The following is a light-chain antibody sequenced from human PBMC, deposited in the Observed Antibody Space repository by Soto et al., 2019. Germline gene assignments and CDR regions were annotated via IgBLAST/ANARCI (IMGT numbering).Light chain of an antibody. CDR1: SSDVGAYNF. J-gene: IGLJ1*01. CDR3: SAYTVSRTYV. V-gene: IGLV2-14*03. CDR2: NVY. Sequence: QSALTQPASVSGSPEQSITISCTGTSSDVGAYNFVSWHQQHPGKAPKLMIYNVYDRPSGISYRFSGSKSGNTASLTISGLQGEDEADYYCSAYTVSRTYVFGTGTQLTVL.